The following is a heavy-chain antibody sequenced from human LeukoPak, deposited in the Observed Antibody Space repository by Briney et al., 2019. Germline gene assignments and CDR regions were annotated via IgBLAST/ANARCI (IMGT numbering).Heavy chain of an antibody. V-gene: IGHV3-21*01. D-gene: IGHD3-22*01. CDR1: GFTFSSYS. J-gene: IGHJ3*02. Sequence: GGSLRLSCAVSGFTFSSYSMNWVRQAPGKGLEWVSCISSSSSEIYYADSVKGRFTISRDNAKNSLYLQMNSLRAEDMAVYYCARGHYDNTDLDAFDIWGQGTMVTVSS. CDR3: ARGHYDNTDLDAFDI. CDR2: ISSSSSEI.